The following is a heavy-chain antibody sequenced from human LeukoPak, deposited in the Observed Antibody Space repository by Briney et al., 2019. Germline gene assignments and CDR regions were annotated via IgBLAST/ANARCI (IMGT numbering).Heavy chain of an antibody. D-gene: IGHD1-20*01. CDR1: GFTFSSYA. Sequence: VGSLRLSCVASGFTFSSYAMSWVRQAPGKGLEWVSTISGSGGSTYYADSVKGRFTISRDNAKNSLYLQMNSLRAEDTAVYYCARDLGRYNWNDTWRWGQGTLVTVP. CDR3: ARDLGRYNWNDTWR. CDR2: ISGSGGST. J-gene: IGHJ4*02. V-gene: IGHV3-23*01.